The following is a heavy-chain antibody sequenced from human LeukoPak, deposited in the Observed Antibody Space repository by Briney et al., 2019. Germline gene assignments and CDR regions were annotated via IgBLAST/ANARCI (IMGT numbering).Heavy chain of an antibody. J-gene: IGHJ2*01. Sequence: GGSLRLSCAASGVNFYTYNMNWVRQAPGKGLEWLSFINNSSTTIYYVDSVRGRFTISRDNAKSSLYLQMNSLRAEDTAIYYCANGNWSFDLWGRGTLVTVSS. CDR3: ANGNWSFDL. CDR2: INNSSTTI. D-gene: IGHD1-26*01. CDR1: GVNFYTYN. V-gene: IGHV3-48*04.